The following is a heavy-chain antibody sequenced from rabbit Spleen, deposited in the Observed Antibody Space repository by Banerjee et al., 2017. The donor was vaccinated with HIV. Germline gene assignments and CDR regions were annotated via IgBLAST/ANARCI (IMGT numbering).Heavy chain of an antibody. J-gene: IGHJ4*01. V-gene: IGHV1S45*01. CDR2: MDSAGSSGIT. Sequence: QEQLEESGGDLVKPGASLTLTCTASGVSFNFNVYMCWVRQAPGKGLEWIACMDSAGSSGITYYANWVISRFTITSNTNQNTVDLKMTSLTAADTATYFCARWAAGNSGWYTFNLWGQGTLVTVS. CDR1: GVSFNFNVY. D-gene: IGHD1-1*01. CDR3: ARWAAGNSGWYTFNL.